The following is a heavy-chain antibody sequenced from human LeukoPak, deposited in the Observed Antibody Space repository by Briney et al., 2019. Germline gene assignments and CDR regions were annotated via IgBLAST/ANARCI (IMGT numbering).Heavy chain of an antibody. Sequence: SETLSLTCTVSGGSISSYYWSWIRQPAGKGLERIGRIYTSGSTNYNPSLKSRVTMSVDTSKNQFSLKLSSVTAADTAVYYCARDISVYSSGWYQPYFDYWGQGTLVTVSS. D-gene: IGHD6-19*01. CDR1: GGSISSYY. V-gene: IGHV4-4*07. CDR3: ARDISVYSSGWYQPYFDY. CDR2: IYTSGST. J-gene: IGHJ4*02.